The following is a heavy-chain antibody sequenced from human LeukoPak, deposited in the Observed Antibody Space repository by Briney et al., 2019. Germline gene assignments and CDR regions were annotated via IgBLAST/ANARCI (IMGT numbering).Heavy chain of an antibody. CDR2: FDPEDGET. CDR3: ARSSTDGVITYA. D-gene: IGHD3-22*01. CDR1: GYTLTELS. J-gene: IGHJ5*02. Sequence: GASVKVSCKVSGYTLTELSMHWVRQAPGKGLEWMGGFDPEDGETIYAQKFQGRVTMTTDTSTSTAYMELRSLRSDDTAVYYCARSSTDGVITYAWGQGTLVTVSS. V-gene: IGHV1-24*01.